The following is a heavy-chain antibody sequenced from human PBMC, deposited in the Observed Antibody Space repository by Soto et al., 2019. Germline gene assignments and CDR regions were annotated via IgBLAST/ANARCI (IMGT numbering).Heavy chain of an antibody. V-gene: IGHV4-59*01. CDR2: IYYSGST. Sequence: SETLSLTCTVSGGSISSYSWSWTRQPPGKGLEWIGYIYYSGSTNYNPSLKSRVTISVDTSKNQFSLKLSSVTAADTAVYYCARVQPGYGDYVDYWGQGTLVTVSS. D-gene: IGHD4-17*01. J-gene: IGHJ4*02. CDR3: ARVQPGYGDYVDY. CDR1: GGSISSYS.